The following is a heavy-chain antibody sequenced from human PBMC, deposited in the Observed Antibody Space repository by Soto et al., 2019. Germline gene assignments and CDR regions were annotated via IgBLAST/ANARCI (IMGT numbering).Heavy chain of an antibody. D-gene: IGHD7-27*01. V-gene: IGHV2-5*02. Sequence: QITLKESGPTLVKPTQTLTLTCTFSGFSLSTSGVGVGWIRQPPGKALEWLAFLYWDDDKRYSPSLKSRLTITKDTPKTPVLLTMTNMDPVDTATYYCARTSLNCGSRGLVDYWGQGTLVTVAS. J-gene: IGHJ4*02. CDR3: ARTSLNCGSRGLVDY. CDR1: GFSLSTSGVG. CDR2: LYWDDDK.